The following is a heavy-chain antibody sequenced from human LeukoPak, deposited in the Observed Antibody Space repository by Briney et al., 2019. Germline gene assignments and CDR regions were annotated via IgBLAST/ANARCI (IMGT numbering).Heavy chain of an antibody. CDR3: ASGSPSDY. Sequence: GGSLRLSCAASGFTFSTYAINWVRQAPGRGLEWVSLIYSGGGTYHADSVKGRFTISRDNSKNTLYLQMNSLRAEDTAVYYCASGSPSDYWGQGTLVTVSS. CDR2: IYSGGGT. J-gene: IGHJ4*02. CDR1: GFTFSTYA. V-gene: IGHV3-53*01. D-gene: IGHD1-26*01.